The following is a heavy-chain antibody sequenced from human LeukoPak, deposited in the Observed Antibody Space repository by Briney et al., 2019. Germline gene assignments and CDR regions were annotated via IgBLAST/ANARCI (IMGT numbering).Heavy chain of an antibody. D-gene: IGHD5-18*01. Sequence: RASVKVSCKASGGTFRSYAISWVRQAPGQGLEWLGGVIPIAPTANYAQKFQDRVTMNMDEYTTTAFMELRSLRSDDTAVYYCARGRVSGTTLVTWFDTWGQGTLVTVSS. CDR3: ARGRVSGTTLVTWFDT. V-gene: IGHV1-69*05. CDR1: GGTFRSYA. CDR2: VIPIAPTA. J-gene: IGHJ5*02.